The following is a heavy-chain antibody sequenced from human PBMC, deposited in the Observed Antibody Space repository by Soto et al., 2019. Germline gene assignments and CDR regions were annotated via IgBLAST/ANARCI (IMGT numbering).Heavy chain of an antibody. CDR1: GFTFSVYG. CDR3: AADGSHVAVAGTSRTSYLSGFAV. D-gene: IGHD6-19*01. Sequence: QVQLVESGGGVVQPGRSLRLSCAASGFTFSVYGMQWVRQAPGKGLEWVALVSYDGSIKYYADSVKGRFTISRDNSKNTPYPRINRLSVEDTPVYYGAADGSHVAVAGTSRTSYLSGFAVWGQGTTVSVSS. V-gene: IGHV3-30*03. CDR2: VSYDGSIK. J-gene: IGHJ6*02.